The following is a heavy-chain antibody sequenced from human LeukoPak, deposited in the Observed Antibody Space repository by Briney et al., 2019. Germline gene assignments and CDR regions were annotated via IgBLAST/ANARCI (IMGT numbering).Heavy chain of an antibody. V-gene: IGHV4-59*01. CDR1: GGSISSYY. J-gene: IGHJ4*02. CDR3: ARVGPGYGDYPYFDC. D-gene: IGHD4-17*01. CDR2: IFYSGST. Sequence: PSETLSLTCTVSGGSISSYYWSWIRQPPGKGLEWIGYIFYSGSTNYNPSLKSRVTISVDTSKNQFSLKLSSVTAADTAVYYCARVGPGYGDYPYFDCWGQGTLVTVSS.